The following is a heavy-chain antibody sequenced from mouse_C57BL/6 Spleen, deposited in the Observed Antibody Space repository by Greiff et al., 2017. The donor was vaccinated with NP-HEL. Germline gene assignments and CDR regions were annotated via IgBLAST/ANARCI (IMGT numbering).Heavy chain of an antibody. J-gene: IGHJ3*01. CDR2: IHPNSGST. CDR1: GYTFTSYW. CDR3: ARHGSSSAWFAY. V-gene: IGHV1-64*01. D-gene: IGHD1-1*01. Sequence: QVQLQQSGAELVKPGASVKLSCKASGYTFTSYWMHWVKQRPGQGLEWIGMIHPNSGSTNYNEKFKSKATLTVDKSSSTAYMQLSSLTSEDSAVYYCARHGSSSAWFAYWGQGTLVTVSA.